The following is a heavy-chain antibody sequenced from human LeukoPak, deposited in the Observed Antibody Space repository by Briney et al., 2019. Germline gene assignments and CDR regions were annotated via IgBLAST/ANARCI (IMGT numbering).Heavy chain of an antibody. Sequence: GESLKISCKGSGYSFTSYWIGWVRQLPGKGLEWMGIIYPGDSDTRYSPSFQGQVTISADKSISTAYLQWSSLKASDTAMYYCARRVAVAGTREEAFDIWGQGTMVTVSS. V-gene: IGHV5-51*01. D-gene: IGHD6-19*01. CDR3: ARRVAVAGTREEAFDI. CDR1: GYSFTSYW. J-gene: IGHJ3*02. CDR2: IYPGDSDT.